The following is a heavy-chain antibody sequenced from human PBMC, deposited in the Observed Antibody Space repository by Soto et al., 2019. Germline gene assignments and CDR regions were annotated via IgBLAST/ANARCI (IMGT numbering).Heavy chain of an antibody. CDR1: GGSISSGGYY. D-gene: IGHD3-22*01. CDR2: IYYSGST. CDR3: ARAGVVVITHYFDY. J-gene: IGHJ4*01. V-gene: IGHV4-31*01. Sequence: QVQLQESGPGLVKPSQTLSLTCTVSGGSISSGGYYWSWIRQHPGKGLEWIGYIYYSGSTYYNPSLKSLVTISVDTSKNQFSLKLSSVTAADTAVDYCARAGVVVITHYFDYWGHGTLVTVSS.